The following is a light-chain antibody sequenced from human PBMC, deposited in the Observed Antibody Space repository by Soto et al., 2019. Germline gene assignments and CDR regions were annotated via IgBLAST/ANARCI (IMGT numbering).Light chain of an antibody. CDR1: QSVTSNY. Sequence: EIVLTQSPGTLSLSPGERATISCRASQSVTSNYLAWYQQRPGQAPRLFIYGASSRATGIADRFSGSGSGTDFTLTISRLEPEDFAVYYCQQYGSTQWTFGQGTKVDIK. V-gene: IGKV3-20*01. CDR3: QQYGSTQWT. J-gene: IGKJ1*01. CDR2: GAS.